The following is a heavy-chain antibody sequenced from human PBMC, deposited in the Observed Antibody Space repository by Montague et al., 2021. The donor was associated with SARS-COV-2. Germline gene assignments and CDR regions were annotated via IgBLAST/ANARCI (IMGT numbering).Heavy chain of an antibody. CDR3: AKKTIAVPGSPHFDS. J-gene: IGHJ4*02. Sequence: SLRLSCPASGFTFSRYGMFWVRQTPGKGLEWVSAISGGGDMTYYADSVKGRFTISRGNSKNTLYLQMNTLRAEDTAVYFCAKKTIAVPGSPHFDSWGQGTLVTVSS. CDR2: ISGGGDMT. D-gene: IGHD6-19*01. CDR1: GFTFSRYG. V-gene: IGHV3-23*01.